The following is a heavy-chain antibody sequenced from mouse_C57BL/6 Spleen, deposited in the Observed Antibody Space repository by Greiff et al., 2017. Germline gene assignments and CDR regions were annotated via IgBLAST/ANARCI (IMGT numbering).Heavy chain of an antibody. V-gene: IGHV1-81*01. Sequence: VKLQQSGAELARPGASVKLSCKASGYTFTSYGISWVKQRTGQGLEWIGEIYPRSGNTYYNEKFKGKATLTADKSSSTAYMELRSLTSEDSAVYFCARDSSGYVLDYWGQGTTLTVSS. CDR3: ARDSSGYVLDY. CDR2: IYPRSGNT. CDR1: GYTFTSYG. J-gene: IGHJ2*01. D-gene: IGHD3-2*02.